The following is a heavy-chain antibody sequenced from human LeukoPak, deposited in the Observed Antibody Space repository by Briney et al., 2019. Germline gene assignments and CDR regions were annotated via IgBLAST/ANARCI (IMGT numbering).Heavy chain of an antibody. Sequence: PSETLSLTCTVSGGSISGYYWSWIRQPAGKGLEWIGRIYTSGSTNYNPSLKSRVTMSVDTSKNQFSLKLSSVTAADTAVYYCARDPGGWNYGYNWFDPWGQGTLVTVSS. CDR1: GGSISGYY. J-gene: IGHJ5*02. V-gene: IGHV4-4*07. CDR2: IYTSGST. CDR3: ARDPGGWNYGYNWFDP. D-gene: IGHD1-7*01.